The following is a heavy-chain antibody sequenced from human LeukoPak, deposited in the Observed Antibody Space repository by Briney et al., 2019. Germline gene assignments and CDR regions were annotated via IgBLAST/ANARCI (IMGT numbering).Heavy chain of an antibody. CDR1: GFTFSSYA. Sequence: GGSLRLSCAASGFTFSSYAMSWVRQAPGKGLEWVSAISGSGGSTYYADSVKGRFTISRDNAKNSLYLQMNSLRAEDTAVYYCARDRRYEFYFDYWGQGTLVTVSS. J-gene: IGHJ4*02. D-gene: IGHD3-16*01. V-gene: IGHV3-23*01. CDR2: ISGSGGST. CDR3: ARDRRYEFYFDY.